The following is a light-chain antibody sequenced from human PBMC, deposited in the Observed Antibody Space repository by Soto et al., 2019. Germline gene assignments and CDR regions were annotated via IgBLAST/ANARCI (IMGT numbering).Light chain of an antibody. CDR3: CSYSSSSTLGV. CDR1: TNDVGNYNY. J-gene: IGLJ3*02. Sequence: QSALTQPRSVSGSPGQSVTISCTGTTNDVGNYNYVSWYQQHPSKAPKLMIYDVTKRPSGVPDRFSGSKSGNTASLTISGLQAEDEADYYCCSYSSSSTLGVFGGGTKLTVL. CDR2: DVT. V-gene: IGLV2-11*01.